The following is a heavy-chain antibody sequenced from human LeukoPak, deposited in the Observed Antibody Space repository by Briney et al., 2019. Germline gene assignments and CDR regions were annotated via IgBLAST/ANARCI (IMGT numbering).Heavy chain of an antibody. D-gene: IGHD2-21*02. CDR3: ARDFRIYCGGDCYSPYYYGMDV. CDR2: IYYSGST. Sequence: SETLSLTCTVSGGSISSGGYYWSWIRQPPGKGLEWIGYIYYSGSTNYNPSLKSRVTISVDTSKNQFSLKLSSVTAADTAVYYCARDFRIYCGGDCYSPYYYGMDVWGQGTTVTVSS. J-gene: IGHJ6*02. CDR1: GGSISSGGYY. V-gene: IGHV4-61*08.